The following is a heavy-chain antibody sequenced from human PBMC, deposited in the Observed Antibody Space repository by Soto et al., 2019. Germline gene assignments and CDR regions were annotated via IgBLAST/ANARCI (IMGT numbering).Heavy chain of an antibody. Sequence: QVQLVQSGAEVKKPGASVKVSCKASGYTFTGYFVHWVRQTPGQGLEWMGWINPNSGGTNYAQKFQGRVTMTRDTSINTAYMELSRLRSDDTAVSFCARSLSVNWFDPWGQGTLVTVSS. D-gene: IGHD2-8*01. CDR3: ARSLSVNWFDP. CDR2: INPNSGGT. CDR1: GYTFTGYF. J-gene: IGHJ5*02. V-gene: IGHV1-2*02.